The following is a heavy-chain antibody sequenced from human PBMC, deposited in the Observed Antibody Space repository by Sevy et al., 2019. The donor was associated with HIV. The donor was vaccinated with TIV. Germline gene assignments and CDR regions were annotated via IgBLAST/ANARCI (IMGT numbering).Heavy chain of an antibody. J-gene: IGHJ4*02. CDR3: ATTKDYYESSGDPFDY. V-gene: IGHV1-24*01. D-gene: IGHD3-22*01. CDR2: FDPEDGET. Sequence: ASVKVSCKVSGYTLTGLSMHWVRQAPGKGLEWMGSFDPEDGETIYAQKFQGRVTMTEDTSTDTAYMELSSLRSEDTAVYYCATTKDYYESSGDPFDYWGQGTLVTFSS. CDR1: GYTLTGLS.